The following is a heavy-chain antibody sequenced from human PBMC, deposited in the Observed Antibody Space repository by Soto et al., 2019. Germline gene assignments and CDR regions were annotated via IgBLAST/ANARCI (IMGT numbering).Heavy chain of an antibody. CDR2: TYYRSKWYN. CDR1: GDSVSSNSAA. J-gene: IGHJ4*02. Sequence: SETLSLTCAISGDSVSSNSAAWNWIRQSPSRGLEWLGRTYYRSKWYNDYAVSVKSRITINPDTSKNQFSLQLNSVTPEDTAVYYCAKEGIEYSSSPGGFDYWGQGTLVTVSS. D-gene: IGHD6-6*01. CDR3: AKEGIEYSSSPGGFDY. V-gene: IGHV6-1*01.